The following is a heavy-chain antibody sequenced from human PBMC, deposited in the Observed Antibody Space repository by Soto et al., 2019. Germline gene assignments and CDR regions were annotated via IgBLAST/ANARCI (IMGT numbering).Heavy chain of an antibody. CDR3: ARGVRDNLQRSYYMDV. J-gene: IGHJ6*03. V-gene: IGHV4-59*01. D-gene: IGHD3-10*01. CDR1: GGSINNYW. Sequence: QVQLQESGPGLVRPSETLSLTCNVSGGSINNYWWSWIRQPPGKGLEWVGYVSYSGGTNYNPSLKRRLTISADKARNQFSLRLSSVTAADTAVYFCARGVRDNLQRSYYMDVWGKGTTITVSS. CDR2: VSYSGGT.